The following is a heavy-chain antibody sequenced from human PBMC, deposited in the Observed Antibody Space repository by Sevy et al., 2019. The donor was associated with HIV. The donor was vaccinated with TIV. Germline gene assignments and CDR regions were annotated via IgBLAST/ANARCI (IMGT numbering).Heavy chain of an antibody. D-gene: IGHD1-1*01. V-gene: IGHV3-30-3*01. Sequence: GGSLRLSCATSGFTFSSYSMHWVRQAPGKGLEWVATISYDGSNKHYADSVKGRFTISRDNFKNSLSLQMNSLRAEDTAIYYCALERLSSDVAEYFQHWGQGTLVTVSS. CDR1: GFTFSSYS. CDR2: ISYDGSNK. J-gene: IGHJ1*01. CDR3: ALERLSSDVAEYFQH.